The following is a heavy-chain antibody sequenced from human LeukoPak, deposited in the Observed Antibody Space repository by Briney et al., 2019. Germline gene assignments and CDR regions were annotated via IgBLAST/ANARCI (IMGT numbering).Heavy chain of an antibody. J-gene: IGHJ4*02. CDR1: GFTFSSYA. Sequence: GGSLRLSCAASGFTFSSYAMNWVRQAPGKGLEWVSAISGSGGSTYYADSVKGRFTISRDNSKNTLYLQMNSLRAEDTAVYYCAKPREVVVMDQSFDYWGQGTLVTVSS. D-gene: IGHD3-22*01. V-gene: IGHV3-23*01. CDR3: AKPREVVVMDQSFDY. CDR2: ISGSGGST.